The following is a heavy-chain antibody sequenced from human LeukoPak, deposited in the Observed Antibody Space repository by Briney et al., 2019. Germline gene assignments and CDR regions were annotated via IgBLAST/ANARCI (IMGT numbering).Heavy chain of an antibody. J-gene: IGHJ5*02. D-gene: IGHD3-22*01. CDR2: IYYSGNT. CDR3: ARHAQTYYFDTSSWFDL. Sequence: SETLSLTCTVSGGSISSSSYYWGWIRQPPGKGLEWIGSIYYSGNTYYNPSLKSRVTISVDTSKNQFSLKLSSVTAADTAVYYCARHAQTYYFDTSSWFDLWGQGTLVTASS. CDR1: GGSISSSSYY. V-gene: IGHV4-39*01.